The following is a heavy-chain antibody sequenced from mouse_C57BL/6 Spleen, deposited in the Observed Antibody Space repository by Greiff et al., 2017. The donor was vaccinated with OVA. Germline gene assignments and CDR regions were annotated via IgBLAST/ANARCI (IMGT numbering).Heavy chain of an antibody. Sequence: EVKLQESGGGLVKPGGSLKLSCAASGFTFSSYAMSWVRQTPEKRLEWVATISDGGSYTYYPDNVKGRFTISRDNAKNNLYLQMSHLKSEDTAMYYCARDSNPFAYWGQGTLVTVSA. V-gene: IGHV5-4*01. CDR3: ARDSNPFAY. CDR1: GFTFSSYA. J-gene: IGHJ3*01. D-gene: IGHD2-5*01. CDR2: ISDGGSYT.